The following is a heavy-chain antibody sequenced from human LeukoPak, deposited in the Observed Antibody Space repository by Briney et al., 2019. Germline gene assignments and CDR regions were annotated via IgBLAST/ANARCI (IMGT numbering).Heavy chain of an antibody. V-gene: IGHV1-8*02. D-gene: IGHD3-10*01. CDR2: MNPNSGNT. J-gene: IGHJ6*03. Sequence: ASVKVSCKTSGYAFTIYNINWVRQATGQGLEWMGWMNPNSGNTGYAQKFQGRVTMTTDTSTSTAYMELRSLRSDDTAVYYCARSFSPYGRPGYYYYYMDVWGKGTTVTVSS. CDR3: ARSFSPYGRPGYYYYYMDV. CDR1: GYAFTIYN.